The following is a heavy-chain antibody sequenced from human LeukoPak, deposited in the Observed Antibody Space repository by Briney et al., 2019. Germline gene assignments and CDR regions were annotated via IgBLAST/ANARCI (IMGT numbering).Heavy chain of an antibody. V-gene: IGHV4-30-4*08. Sequence: SQTLSLTCTVSGGSISSGDYYWSWIRQPPGKGLEWIGYIYYSGSTYYNPSLKSRVTISVDTSKNQFSLKLSPVTAADTAVYYCARAGYCSGGSCYPSFDYYYYYMDVWGKGTTVTVSS. D-gene: IGHD2-15*01. CDR2: IYYSGST. J-gene: IGHJ6*03. CDR3: ARAGYCSGGSCYPSFDYYYYYMDV. CDR1: GGSISSGDYY.